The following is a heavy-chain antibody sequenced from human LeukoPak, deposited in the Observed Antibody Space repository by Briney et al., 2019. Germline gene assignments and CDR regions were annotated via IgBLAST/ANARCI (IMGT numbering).Heavy chain of an antibody. V-gene: IGHV7-4-1*02. J-gene: IGHJ5*02. CDR2: INTNTGNP. CDR1: GYTFTGYF. CDR3: ARDWRSIAARLWENWFDP. Sequence: ASVKVSCKASGYTFTGYFMYWVRQAPGQGLEWMGWINTNTGNPTYAQGFTGRFVFSLDTSVSTAYLQISSLKAEDTAVYYCARDWRSIAARLWENWFDPWGQGTLVTVSS. D-gene: IGHD6-6*01.